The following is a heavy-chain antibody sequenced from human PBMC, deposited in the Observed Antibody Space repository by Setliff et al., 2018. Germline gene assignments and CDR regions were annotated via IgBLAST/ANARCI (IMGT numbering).Heavy chain of an antibody. D-gene: IGHD3-22*01. CDR2: ISSSSSYI. J-gene: IGHJ4*02. Sequence: GESLKISCAASGFTFSSYSMNWVRQAPGKGLEWVSSISSSSSYIYYADSVKGRFTISRDNAKNSLYLQMNSLRAEDTAVYYCARSRNSGSTYYFDYWGQGTLVTVSS. CDR1: GFTFSSYS. CDR3: ARSRNSGSTYYFDY. V-gene: IGHV3-21*01.